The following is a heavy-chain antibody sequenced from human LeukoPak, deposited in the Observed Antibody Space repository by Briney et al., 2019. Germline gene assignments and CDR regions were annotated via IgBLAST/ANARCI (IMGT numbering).Heavy chain of an antibody. V-gene: IGHV3-7*01. CDR3: ARERWDYSIDY. J-gene: IGHJ4*02. D-gene: IGHD4-11*01. Sequence: GGSLRLSCAASGFTFSTYSMNWVRQAPGKGLEWVANIKQDGSEKYYADSVKGRFTISRDNAKNLLYLQMNSLRAEDTAVYYCARERWDYSIDYWGQGTLVTVSS. CDR2: IKQDGSEK. CDR1: GFTFSTYS.